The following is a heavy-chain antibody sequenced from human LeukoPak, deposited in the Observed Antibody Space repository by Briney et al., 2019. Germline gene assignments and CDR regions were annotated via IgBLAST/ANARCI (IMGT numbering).Heavy chain of an antibody. J-gene: IGHJ6*03. CDR2: ISGSGGST. V-gene: IGHV3-23*01. D-gene: IGHD1-7*01. Sequence: PGGSLRLSCAASGFTFSSYAMSWVRQAPGKGPEWVSAISGSGGSTYYADSVKGRFTISRDNSKNTLYLQMNSLRAEDTAVYYCAKRRGLELTYYYYMDVWGKGTTVTVSS. CDR3: AKRRGLELTYYYYMDV. CDR1: GFTFSSYA.